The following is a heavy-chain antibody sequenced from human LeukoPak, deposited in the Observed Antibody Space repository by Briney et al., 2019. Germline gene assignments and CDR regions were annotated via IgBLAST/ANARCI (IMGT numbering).Heavy chain of an antibody. CDR3: AKDWVVVVAATLGY. J-gene: IGHJ4*02. CDR2: ISGSGGST. V-gene: IGHV3-23*01. Sequence: PGGSLRLSCAASGFTFSSYAMSWVRQAPGKGLEWVSAISGSGGSTYYADSVTGRFTISRDNSKNTLYVQMNSLRAEDTAVYYCAKDWVVVVAATLGYWGQGTLVTVSS. CDR1: GFTFSSYA. D-gene: IGHD2-15*01.